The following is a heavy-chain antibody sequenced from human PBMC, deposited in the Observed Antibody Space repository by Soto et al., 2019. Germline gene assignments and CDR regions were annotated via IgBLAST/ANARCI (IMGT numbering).Heavy chain of an antibody. D-gene: IGHD3-9*01. J-gene: IGHJ4*02. Sequence: GESLKISCKGSGYSFTSYWIGWVCQMPGKGLEWMGIIYPGDSDTRYSPSFQGQVTISADKSISTAYLQWSSLKASDTAMYYCARQGYDILTGSIYYFDYWGQGTLVTVSS. V-gene: IGHV5-51*01. CDR2: IYPGDSDT. CDR1: GYSFTSYW. CDR3: ARQGYDILTGSIYYFDY.